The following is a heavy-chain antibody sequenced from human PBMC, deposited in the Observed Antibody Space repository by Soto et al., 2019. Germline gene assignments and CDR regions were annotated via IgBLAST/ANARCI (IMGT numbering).Heavy chain of an antibody. V-gene: IGHV4-31*03. CDR3: ARATSFSGHHGY. J-gene: IGHJ4*02. CDR2: IYYSGST. CDR1: GGSFSSGGYY. Sequence: SETLSLTCTVSGGSFSSGGYYWSWIRQLPGKGLEWIGYIYYSGSTYYNPALKSRFTISLDTSKNQFSLKLSSVTAAATAVYYCARATSFSGHHGYWGQGTLVTVSS. D-gene: IGHD2-8*02.